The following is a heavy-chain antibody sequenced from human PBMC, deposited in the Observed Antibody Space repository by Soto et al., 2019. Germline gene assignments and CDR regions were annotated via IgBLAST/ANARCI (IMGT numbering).Heavy chain of an antibody. CDR3: AKGLGNATEV. CDR1: GFNFGSYG. Sequence: VQLLESGGGLVQPGGSLRLSCSASGFNFGSYGMSWVRQAPGKGLEWVSGLTASGLNTYYTDSVKGRFTISRDNSRNTVYLHMSGLRVEDTAVFHSAKGLGNATEVWGQGTTVTVSS. J-gene: IGHJ6*02. V-gene: IGHV3-23*01. D-gene: IGHD2-15*01. CDR2: LTASGLNT.